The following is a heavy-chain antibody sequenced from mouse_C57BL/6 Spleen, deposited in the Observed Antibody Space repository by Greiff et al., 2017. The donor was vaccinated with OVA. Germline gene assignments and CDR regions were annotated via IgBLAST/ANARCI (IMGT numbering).Heavy chain of an antibody. V-gene: IGHV1-69*01. CDR1: GYTFTSYW. D-gene: IGHD2-1*01. CDR2: IDPSDSYT. CDR3: ARRGNYYFDY. Sequence: QVQLQQPGAELVMPGASVKLSCKASGYTFTSYWMHWLKPRPGQGLEWIGEIDPSDSYTNYNQKFKGKSTLTVDKSSSTAYMQLSSLTSEDSAVYYCARRGNYYFDYWGQGTTLTVSS. J-gene: IGHJ2*01.